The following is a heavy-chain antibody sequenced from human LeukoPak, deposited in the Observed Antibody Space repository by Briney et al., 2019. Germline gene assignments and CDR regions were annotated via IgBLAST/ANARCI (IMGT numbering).Heavy chain of an antibody. CDR2: IIPILGIA. Sequence: SVKVSCKASGGTFSSYTISWVPQAPGQGLEWMGRIIPILGIANYAQKFQGRVTITADKSTSTDYMELSSLRSEDTAVYYCARGYCSSTSCYGRGNWFDPWGQGTLVTVSS. CDR1: GGTFSSYT. V-gene: IGHV1-69*02. D-gene: IGHD2-2*01. J-gene: IGHJ5*02. CDR3: ARGYCSSTSCYGRGNWFDP.